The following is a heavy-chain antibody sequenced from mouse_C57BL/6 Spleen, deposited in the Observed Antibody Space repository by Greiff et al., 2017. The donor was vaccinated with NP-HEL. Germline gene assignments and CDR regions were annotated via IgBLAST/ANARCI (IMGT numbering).Heavy chain of an antibody. Sequence: VQLQQPGPELVKPGASVKMSCKASGYSFTDYYMHWVKQSHGKGLEWIGVINPNYGTTNYNQKFKGKATLTVDQSSSTAYMQLSSLTSEESAVYYCAKGVRSEAMDYWGQGTSVTVSS. CDR3: AKGVRSEAMDY. V-gene: IGHV1-39*01. CDR2: INPNYGTT. J-gene: IGHJ4*01. CDR1: GYSFTDYY. D-gene: IGHD1-1*01.